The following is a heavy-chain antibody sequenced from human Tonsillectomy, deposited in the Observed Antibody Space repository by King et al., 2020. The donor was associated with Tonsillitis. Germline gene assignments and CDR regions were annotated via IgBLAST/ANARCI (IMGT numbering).Heavy chain of an antibody. Sequence: VQLVESGAEVKKPGASVKVSCKASGHTLTSYYMHWVRQAPGQGLEWMGIINPSGGSTRYAQKFQGRVTMTRDTSTSTVYMELSSLRSEDTAVYYCATDPGYNAVDYWGQGTLVTVSS. CDR3: ATDPGYNAVDY. CDR2: INPSGGST. D-gene: IGHD5-24*01. CDR1: GHTLTSYY. J-gene: IGHJ4*02. V-gene: IGHV1-46*01.